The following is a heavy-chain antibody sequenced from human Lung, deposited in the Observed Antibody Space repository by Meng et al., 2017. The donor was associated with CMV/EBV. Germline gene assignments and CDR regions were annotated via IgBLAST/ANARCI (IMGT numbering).Heavy chain of an antibody. CDR3: ARGVLAAKSGLRSLNY. Sequence: ASXXVSCKASGYTFTSYDINWVRQATGQGLEWMGWINPNSGNTGYAQKFQGRVTMTRDTSISTAYMELSSLRSEDTAVYYCARGVLAAKSGLRSLNYWGQGTLVTVTS. CDR1: GYTFTSYD. J-gene: IGHJ4*01. V-gene: IGHV1-8*01. CDR2: INPNSGNT. D-gene: IGHD6-6*01.